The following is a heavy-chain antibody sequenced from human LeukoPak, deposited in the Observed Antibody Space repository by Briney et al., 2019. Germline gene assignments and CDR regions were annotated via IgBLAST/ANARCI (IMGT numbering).Heavy chain of an antibody. D-gene: IGHD3-22*01. CDR2: INPNSGGT. CDR1: GYTFTGYY. Sequence: GASVKVSCKASGYTFTGYYMHWVRQAPGQGLEWMGWINPNSGGTNYAQKFQGRVTMTRDTSISTAYMELSRLRSDDTAVYYCARVPYYYDSSGCAWGQGTLVTVSS. V-gene: IGHV1-2*02. CDR3: ARVPYYYDSSGCA. J-gene: IGHJ5*02.